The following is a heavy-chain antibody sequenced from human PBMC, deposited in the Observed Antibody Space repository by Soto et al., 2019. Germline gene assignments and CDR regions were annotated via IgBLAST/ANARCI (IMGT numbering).Heavy chain of an antibody. CDR1: GYTFTDYY. CDR2: ISPNSGGT. CDR3: AREIRSGYYKYWYFDL. V-gene: IGHV1-2*04. J-gene: IGHJ2*01. Sequence: ASVKVSCKPSGYTFTDYYMHWVRQAPGQGLEWMGWISPNSGGTKYAQKFQAWVTMTADTSISTAYLELSRLRSDHTAVYYCAREIRSGYYKYWYFDLWGRGTLVTVSS. D-gene: IGHD3-3*01.